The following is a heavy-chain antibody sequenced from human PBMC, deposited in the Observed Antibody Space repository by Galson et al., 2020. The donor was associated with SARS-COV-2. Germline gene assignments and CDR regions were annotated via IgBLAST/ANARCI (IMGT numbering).Heavy chain of an antibody. CDR2: INTNTGNP. J-gene: IGHJ4*02. D-gene: IGHD3-10*01. V-gene: IGHV7-4-1*02. CDR3: ARGAGAWFGELLDY. Sequence: ASVKVSCKASGYTFINYALNWVRQPPGQGLEWMAWINTNTGNPTYAQGFTGRFVFSLDTSISTAYLQISSLKAEDTAVYYCARGAGAWFGELLDYWGQGTLVTVSS. CDR1: GYTFINYA.